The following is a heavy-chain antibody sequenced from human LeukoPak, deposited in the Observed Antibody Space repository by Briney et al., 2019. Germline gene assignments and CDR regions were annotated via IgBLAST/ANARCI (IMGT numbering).Heavy chain of an antibody. CDR2: ISAYNGNT. V-gene: IGHV1-18*01. CDR1: GYTFTSYG. Sequence: ASVKVSCKPSGYTFTSYGISWVRQAPGQGLEWMGWISAYNGNTNYAQKLQGRVTMTTDTSTSTAYMELRGLRSDDTAVYYCARVVGGSYYSANCFDYWGQRTLVTVSS. J-gene: IGHJ4*02. D-gene: IGHD1-26*01. CDR3: ARVVGGSYYSANCFDY.